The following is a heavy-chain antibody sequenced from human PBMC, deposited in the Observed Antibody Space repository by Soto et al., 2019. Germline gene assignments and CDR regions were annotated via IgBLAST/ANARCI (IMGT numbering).Heavy chain of an antibody. CDR3: ARGGFGIKSIYYYYGMDV. D-gene: IGHD3-10*01. V-gene: IGHV3-74*01. J-gene: IGHJ6*02. CDR2: INSDGSST. Sequence: EVQLVESGGGLVQPGGSLRLSCAASGFTFSSYWMHWVRQAPGKGLVWVSRINSDGSSTSYADSVKGRFTISRDNAKNTLYLQMNSLRAEDTAVYYCARGGFGIKSIYYYYGMDVWGQGTTVTVSS. CDR1: GFTFSSYW.